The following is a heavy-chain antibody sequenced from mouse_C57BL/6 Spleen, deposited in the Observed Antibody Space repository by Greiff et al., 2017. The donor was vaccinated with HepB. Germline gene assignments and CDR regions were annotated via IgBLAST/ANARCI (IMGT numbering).Heavy chain of an antibody. Sequence: EVMLVESGGGLVKPGGSLKLSCAASGFTFSDYGMHWVRQAPEKGLEWVAYISSGSSTIYYADTVKGRFTISRDNAKNTLFLQMTSLRSGDTAMYYCARGYYGSSLRFAYWGQGTLVTVSA. V-gene: IGHV5-17*01. CDR1: GFTFSDYG. D-gene: IGHD1-1*01. J-gene: IGHJ3*01. CDR2: ISSGSSTI. CDR3: ARGYYGSSLRFAY.